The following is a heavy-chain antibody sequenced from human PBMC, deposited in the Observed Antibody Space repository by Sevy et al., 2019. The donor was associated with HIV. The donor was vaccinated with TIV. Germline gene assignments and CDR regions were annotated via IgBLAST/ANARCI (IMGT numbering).Heavy chain of an antibody. J-gene: IGHJ6*02. D-gene: IGHD4-17*01. CDR3: AKGPHPAVTTSYGFDV. CDR1: GFTFKSYA. Sequence: GGSLRLSCIVSGFTFKSYAMHSVRQAPGKGLEWVTFIRNDGSTKYYTDSVRGRFTISRDNSKNTLYLQMNSLRGEDTAVYYCAKGPHPAVTTSYGFDVWGQGTTVTVSS. CDR2: IRNDGSTK. V-gene: IGHV3-30*02.